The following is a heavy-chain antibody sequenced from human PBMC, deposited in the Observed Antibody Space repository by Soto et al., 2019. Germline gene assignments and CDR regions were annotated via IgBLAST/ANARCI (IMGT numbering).Heavy chain of an antibody. J-gene: IGHJ4*02. CDR3: AKTYYYDSSGYYDRMWYFDY. CDR1: GFTFSSYA. Sequence: GGSLRLSCAASGFTFSSYAMSWVRQAPEKGQEWVSAISGSGGSTYYADSVKGRFTISRDNSKNTLYLQMNSLRAEDTAVYYCAKTYYYDSSGYYDRMWYFDYWGQGTLVTVSS. CDR2: ISGSGGST. D-gene: IGHD3-22*01. V-gene: IGHV3-23*01.